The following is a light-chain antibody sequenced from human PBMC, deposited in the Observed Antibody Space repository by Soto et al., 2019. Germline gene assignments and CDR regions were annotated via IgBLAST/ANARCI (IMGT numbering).Light chain of an antibody. CDR1: QSVLYSSNNKNY. V-gene: IGKV4-1*01. Sequence: DTVMTQSPDSLAVSLGERATINCKSSQSVLYSSNNKNYLAWYQQKPGQPPKLLIYWASTRESGVPDRFSGSCAGTYFTLTISSLQAEDVAVYYCQQYYSTPPTFGGGTKVEIK. CDR2: WAS. CDR3: QQYYSTPPT. J-gene: IGKJ4*01.